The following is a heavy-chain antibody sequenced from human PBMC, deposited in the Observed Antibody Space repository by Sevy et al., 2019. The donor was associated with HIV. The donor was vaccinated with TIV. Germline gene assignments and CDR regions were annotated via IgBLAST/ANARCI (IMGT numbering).Heavy chain of an antibody. Sequence: GGSLRLSCAASGFSFSNYAMHWVRQAPGKGLERVAVISYEGSDEDYSDSVKGRFTISRDNSKNTLSLQMNSRTVEDTAVYYCAKDMALNYYGSGSYYNTQDGMDVWGRGTTVTVSS. J-gene: IGHJ6*02. CDR2: ISYEGSDE. CDR3: AKDMALNYYGSGSYYNTQDGMDV. D-gene: IGHD3-10*01. V-gene: IGHV3-30*18. CDR1: GFSFSNYA.